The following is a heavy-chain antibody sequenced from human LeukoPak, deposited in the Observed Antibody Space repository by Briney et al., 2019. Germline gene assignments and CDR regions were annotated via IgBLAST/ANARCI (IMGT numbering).Heavy chain of an antibody. Sequence: PGGSLRLSCAASGFTFRNYAMTWVRQAPGKGLEWVSAITGNGIRTYYADSVKGRFTISRDNPKNTLYLQMHSLRAEDTAIYYCAKVTGGDMITYGGLDYWGQGTLVTVSS. V-gene: IGHV3-23*01. J-gene: IGHJ4*02. D-gene: IGHD3-16*01. CDR2: ITGNGIRT. CDR3: AKVTGGDMITYGGLDY. CDR1: GFTFRNYA.